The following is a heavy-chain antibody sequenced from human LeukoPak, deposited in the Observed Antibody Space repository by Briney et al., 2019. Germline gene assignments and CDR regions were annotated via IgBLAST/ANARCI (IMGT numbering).Heavy chain of an antibody. CDR1: GYTFNTYG. Sequence: ASVKVSCKASGYTFNTYGISWVRQAPGQGLEWMGWINPNSGGTNYAQKFQGRVTMTRDTSISTAYMELSRLRSDDTAVYYCAREGAVAGILFDYWGQGTLVTVSS. D-gene: IGHD6-19*01. J-gene: IGHJ4*02. CDR2: INPNSGGT. V-gene: IGHV1-2*02. CDR3: AREGAVAGILFDY.